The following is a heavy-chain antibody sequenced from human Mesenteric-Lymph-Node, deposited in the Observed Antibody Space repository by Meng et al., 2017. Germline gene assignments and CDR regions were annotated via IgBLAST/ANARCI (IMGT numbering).Heavy chain of an antibody. V-gene: IGHV3-30-3*01. CDR1: GFTFSDYA. Sequence: QVQLVESGGGVVKPGRSLRLSCAASGFTFSDYAMHWVRQAPGKGLEWVAVISYDGNKKYYAESMKGRFTVSRDDSKNTLYLQMNSLRGEDTAVYYCARDDDYANYSLDYWGQGTLVTVSS. J-gene: IGHJ4*02. D-gene: IGHD4-11*01. CDR2: ISYDGNKK. CDR3: ARDDDYANYSLDY.